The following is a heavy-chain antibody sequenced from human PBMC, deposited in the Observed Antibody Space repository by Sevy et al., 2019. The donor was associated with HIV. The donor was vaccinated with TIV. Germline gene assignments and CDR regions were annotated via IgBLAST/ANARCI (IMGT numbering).Heavy chain of an antibody. Sequence: SETLSLTCTVSGGSISSYYWSWIRQPPGKGLEWIGYIYYSGSTNYNPPLKSRVTISVDTSKNQFSLKLSSVTAADTAVYYCARGGSIVAKPFDYWGQGTLVTVSS. J-gene: IGHJ4*02. CDR1: GGSISSYY. CDR3: ARGGSIVAKPFDY. V-gene: IGHV4-59*01. D-gene: IGHD5-12*01. CDR2: IYYSGST.